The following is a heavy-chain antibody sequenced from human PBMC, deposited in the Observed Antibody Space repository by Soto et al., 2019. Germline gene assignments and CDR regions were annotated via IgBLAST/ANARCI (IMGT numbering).Heavy chain of an antibody. J-gene: IGHJ4*02. Sequence: QVQLVESGGGVVQPGRSLRLSCAASGFTFSSYGMHWVRQAPGKGLEWVAVISYDGSNKYYADSVKGRFTISRDNSKNTLYLQMNRLRAEDTAVYYCAKDTTEIVDTAMDLQWGDFDYWGQGTLVTVSS. CDR3: AKDTTEIVDTAMDLQWGDFDY. D-gene: IGHD5-18*01. CDR1: GFTFSSYG. V-gene: IGHV3-30*18. CDR2: ISYDGSNK.